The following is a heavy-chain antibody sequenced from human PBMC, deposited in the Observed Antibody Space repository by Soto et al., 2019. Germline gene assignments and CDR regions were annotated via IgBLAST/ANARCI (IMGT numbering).Heavy chain of an antibody. Sequence: QVQLVQSGAEVKKPGASVKVSCKASGYTFINYYMHWVRQAPGQGLEWMGIINPGGGSVSYAQKCQGRVTMTRVTSTSTVYMELSSLRSEDTAVYYCARGRAVAGTGIGVGYYYGMDVWGQGTTVTVSS. J-gene: IGHJ6*02. CDR2: INPGGGSV. CDR1: GYTFINYY. D-gene: IGHD6-19*01. V-gene: IGHV1-46*01. CDR3: ARGRAVAGTGIGVGYYYGMDV.